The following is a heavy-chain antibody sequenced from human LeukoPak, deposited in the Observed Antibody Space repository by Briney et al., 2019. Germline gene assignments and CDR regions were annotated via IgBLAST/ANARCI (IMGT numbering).Heavy chain of an antibody. CDR3: AGSSWYWDY. D-gene: IGHD6-13*01. Sequence: SETLSLTCTVSGDSISSRSDYWGWIRQPPGKGPEWVGSVYYIGSTFYNPSLKSRVTISIDTSKNQFSLKLTSVTAADTAVYYCAGSSWYWDYWGQGTLVTVSS. CDR1: GDSISSRSDY. J-gene: IGHJ4*02. CDR2: VYYIGST. V-gene: IGHV4-39*07.